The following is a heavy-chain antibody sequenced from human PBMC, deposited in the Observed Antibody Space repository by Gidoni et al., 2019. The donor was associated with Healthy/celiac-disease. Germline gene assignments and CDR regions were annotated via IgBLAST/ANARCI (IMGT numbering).Heavy chain of an antibody. D-gene: IGHD3-10*01. V-gene: IGHV3-33*01. CDR2: IWYDGSNK. J-gene: IGHJ5*01. CDR1: GFPSRSHG. Sequence: RPPCAAPGFPSRSHGMPWVRQAPAKGLEVVAVIWYDGSNKYYADSVKGRFTISRDNSKNTLYLQMNSLRAEDTAVYYCARDPGMVRGVITTEGWFDPWGQGTLVTVSS. CDR3: ARDPGMVRGVITTEGWFDP.